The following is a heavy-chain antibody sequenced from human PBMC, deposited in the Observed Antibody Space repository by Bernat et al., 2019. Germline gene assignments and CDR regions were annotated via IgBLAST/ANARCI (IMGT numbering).Heavy chain of an antibody. CDR3: ARLYYYQMDV. CDR1: GLTVSSNY. J-gene: IGHJ6*02. Sequence: EVQLVETGGGLIQPGGSLRLSCAASGLTVSSNYMTWVRQAPGKGLEWVSVIHKGGRTYYADSVKGRFTISRDNSKNTLYVEMDSLRAEDTAVYYCARLYYYQMDVWGQGTTVTVSS. V-gene: IGHV3-53*05. CDR2: IHKGGRT.